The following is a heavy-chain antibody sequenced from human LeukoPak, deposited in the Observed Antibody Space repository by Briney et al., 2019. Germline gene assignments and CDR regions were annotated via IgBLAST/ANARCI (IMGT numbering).Heavy chain of an antibody. Sequence: SGTLSLTCAVYGGSFSGYYCSWIRQPPGKGLEWIGEINHSGSTNYNPSLKSRVTISEDTSKNQFSLKLNSVTAADTAVYYCVTGQWLVPVSYWGQGTVVTVSS. J-gene: IGHJ4*02. CDR3: VTGQWLVPVSY. D-gene: IGHD6-19*01. CDR1: GGSFSGYY. CDR2: INHSGST. V-gene: IGHV4-34*01.